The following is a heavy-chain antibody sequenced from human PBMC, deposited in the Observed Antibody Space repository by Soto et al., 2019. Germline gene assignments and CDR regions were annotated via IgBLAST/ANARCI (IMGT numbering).Heavy chain of an antibody. J-gene: IGHJ5*02. V-gene: IGHV3-7*05. D-gene: IGHD3-10*01. CDR3: ARDEVTMVRGVIHNWFDP. CDR1: GFTFSSYW. Sequence: GGSLRLSCVASGFTFSSYWMSWVRQAPGKGLEWVANIKQDGSEKYYVDSVKGRFTISRDNAKNSLYLQMNSLRAEDTAVYYCARDEVTMVRGVIHNWFDPWGQGTLVTVSS. CDR2: IKQDGSEK.